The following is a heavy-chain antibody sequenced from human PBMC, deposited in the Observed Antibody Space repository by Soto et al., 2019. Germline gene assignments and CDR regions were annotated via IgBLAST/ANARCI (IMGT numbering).Heavy chain of an antibody. CDR1: GYTFTSYG. J-gene: IGHJ4*02. CDR2: ISAYNGNT. D-gene: IGHD2-21*02. V-gene: IGHV1-18*01. Sequence: ASVKVSCKASGYTFTSYGISWVRQAPGQGLEWMGWISAYNGNTNYAQKLQGRVTMTTDTSTSTAYMELRSLRSDDTAVYYCAREPPLQDTYCGGDCYSIFFDYWGQGTLVTVSS. CDR3: AREPPLQDTYCGGDCYSIFFDY.